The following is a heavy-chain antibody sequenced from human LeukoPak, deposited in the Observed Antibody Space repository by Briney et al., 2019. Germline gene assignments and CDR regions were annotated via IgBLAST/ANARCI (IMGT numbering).Heavy chain of an antibody. D-gene: IGHD3-10*01. J-gene: IGHJ4*02. V-gene: IGHV3-21*01. CDR3: ARGAAMVRSKFDY. CDR1: GFTFDDYA. CDR2: ISSSSSYI. Sequence: RSGGSLRLSCAASGFTFDDYAMHWVRQAPGKGLEWVSSISSSSSYIYYADSVKGRFTISRDNAKNSLYLQMNSLRAEDTAVYYCARGAAMVRSKFDYWGQGTLVTVSS.